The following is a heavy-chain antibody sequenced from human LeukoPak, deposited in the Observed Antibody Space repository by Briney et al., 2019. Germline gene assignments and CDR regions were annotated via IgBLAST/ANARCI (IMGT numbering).Heavy chain of an antibody. D-gene: IGHD3-10*01. CDR1: GYTFTDYY. V-gene: IGHV1-2*04. Sequence: ASVKVSCKASGYTFTDYYMHWVRQAPGQGLEWMGWINPNSGGTNYAQKFQGWVTMTRDTSISTAYMELSRLRSDDTAVYYCARAMVRGEGYYYYGMDVWGQGTTVTVSS. J-gene: IGHJ6*02. CDR2: INPNSGGT. CDR3: ARAMVRGEGYYYYGMDV.